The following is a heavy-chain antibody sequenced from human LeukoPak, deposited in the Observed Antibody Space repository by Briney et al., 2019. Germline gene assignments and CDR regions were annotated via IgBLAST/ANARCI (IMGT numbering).Heavy chain of an antibody. CDR2: IYCSDGST. CDR3: ARDWELTY. Sequence: GASVKVSCKASGYTFTSYGISWVRQAPGQGLEWMGSIYCSDGSTIYGQKFQGRVTITRDTSTSTVYMDLSGLRSEDTAVYYCARDWELTYWGQGTLVTVSS. D-gene: IGHD1-7*01. CDR1: GYTFTSYG. V-gene: IGHV1-46*01. J-gene: IGHJ4*02.